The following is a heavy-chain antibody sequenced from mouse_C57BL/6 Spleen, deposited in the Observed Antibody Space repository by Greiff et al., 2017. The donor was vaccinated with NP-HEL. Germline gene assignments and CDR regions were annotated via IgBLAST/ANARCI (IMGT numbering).Heavy chain of an antibody. CDR3: ASPYYYGSSPVYFDY. CDR2: IYPRDGST. J-gene: IGHJ2*01. V-gene: IGHV1-85*01. D-gene: IGHD1-1*01. CDR1: GYTFTSYD. Sequence: VQLQQSGPELVKPGASVKLSCKASGYTFTSYDINWVKQRPGQGLEWIGRIYPRDGSTKYNEKFKGKATLTVDTSSSTAYMDLHSLTSEDSSVYFCASPYYYGSSPVYFDYWGQGTTLTVSS.